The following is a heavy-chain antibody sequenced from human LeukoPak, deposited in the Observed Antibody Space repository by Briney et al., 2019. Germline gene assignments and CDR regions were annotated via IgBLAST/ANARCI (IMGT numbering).Heavy chain of an antibody. CDR2: INHSGST. D-gene: IGHD6-19*01. CDR1: GGSFSGYY. V-gene: IGHV4-34*01. CDR3: ARQMAVAGDFDY. J-gene: IGHJ4*02. Sequence: SETLSLTCAVYGGSFSGYYWSWIRQPPGKGLEWIGEINHSGSTNYNPSLKSRVTLSVDTSKNQFSLKLSSVTAADTAVYYCARQMAVAGDFDYWGQGTLVTVSS.